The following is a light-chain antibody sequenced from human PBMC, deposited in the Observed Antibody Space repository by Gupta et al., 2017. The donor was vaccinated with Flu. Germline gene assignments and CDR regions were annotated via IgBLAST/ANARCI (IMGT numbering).Light chain of an antibody. Sequence: DIQMTQSPSTLSASVGDRVTITCRASQSISSWLAWYQQKPGKAPKLLIYKASSLESGVPSRFSGSGSGTEFTLTISSRQPDDFATYYGQHYNSYPFTFGQGTNVDIK. J-gene: IGKJ3*01. CDR2: KAS. CDR1: QSISSW. V-gene: IGKV1-5*03. CDR3: QHYNSYPFT.